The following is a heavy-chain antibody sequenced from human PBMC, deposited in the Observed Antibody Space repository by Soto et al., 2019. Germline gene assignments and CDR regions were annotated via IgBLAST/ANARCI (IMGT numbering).Heavy chain of an antibody. CDR3: ARGWLATGGTLSYMDV. J-gene: IGHJ6*03. D-gene: IGHD6-13*01. CDR1: GFTFSSYD. CDR2: IGTDGDT. V-gene: IGHV3-13*01. Sequence: EEQLVESGGGLVQPGGSLRLSCAASGFTFSSYDMHWVRQATGKGLEWVSGIGTDGDTYYLGSVKGRFTISRENAKNSLYLQMNSLRGGDTAVYYCARGWLATGGTLSYMDVWGKGTTVTVSS.